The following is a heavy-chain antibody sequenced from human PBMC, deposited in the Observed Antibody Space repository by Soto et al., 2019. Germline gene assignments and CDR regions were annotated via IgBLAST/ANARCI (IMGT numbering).Heavy chain of an antibody. CDR2: MNANSGNT. Sequence: ASVKVSCKASGYTFTSYDINWVRQATGQGLEWMGWMNANSGNTGYAQKFQGRVTMTRNTSISTAYMELSSLRSEDTAVYYCAIDDYDFSGFDPWGQGTLVTVSS. V-gene: IGHV1-8*01. CDR1: GYTFTSYD. D-gene: IGHD3-3*01. CDR3: AIDDYDFSGFDP. J-gene: IGHJ5*02.